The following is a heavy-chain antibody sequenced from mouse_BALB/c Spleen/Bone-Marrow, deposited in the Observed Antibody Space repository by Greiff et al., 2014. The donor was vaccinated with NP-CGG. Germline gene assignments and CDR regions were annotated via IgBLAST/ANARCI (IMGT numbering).Heavy chain of an antibody. Sequence: EVQLQQSGAELVKPGASVKLSCTASGFNIRDTYMHWVKQRPEQGLEWIGRIDPANGNTKYDPKFQGKATITADTSSNTAYLQLSSLTSEDTAVYYCAGRDLFAYWGQGTLVTVSA. CDR1: GFNIRDTY. J-gene: IGHJ3*01. CDR3: AGRDLFAY. D-gene: IGHD3-3*01. CDR2: IDPANGNT. V-gene: IGHV14-3*02.